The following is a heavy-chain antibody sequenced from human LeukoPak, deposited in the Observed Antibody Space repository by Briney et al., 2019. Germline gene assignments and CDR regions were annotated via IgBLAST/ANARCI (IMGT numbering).Heavy chain of an antibody. D-gene: IGHD6-19*01. CDR1: GFTFSSYA. V-gene: IGHV3-30-3*01. Sequence: PGGSLILSCAASGFTFSSYAMHWVRQAPGKGLEWVAVISYDGSNKYYADSVKGRFTISRDNSKNTLYLQMNSLRAEDTAVYYCASIAVAGTEGFDPWGQGTLVTVSS. CDR3: ASIAVAGTEGFDP. CDR2: ISYDGSNK. J-gene: IGHJ5*02.